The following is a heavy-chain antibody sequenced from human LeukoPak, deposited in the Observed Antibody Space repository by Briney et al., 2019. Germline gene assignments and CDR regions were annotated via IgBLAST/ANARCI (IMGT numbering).Heavy chain of an antibody. CDR3: AKQTGSGLFILP. J-gene: IGHJ4*02. V-gene: IGHV4-59*08. D-gene: IGHD3/OR15-3a*01. CDR2: IYYSGST. Sequence: SETLSLTCTVSGGSISSYYWSWIRQPPGKGLEWIGYIYYSGSTNYNPSLKSRVTISVDTSKNQFSLKLSSVTAADTAVYYCAKQTGSGLFILPGGQGTLVTVSS. CDR1: GGSISSYY.